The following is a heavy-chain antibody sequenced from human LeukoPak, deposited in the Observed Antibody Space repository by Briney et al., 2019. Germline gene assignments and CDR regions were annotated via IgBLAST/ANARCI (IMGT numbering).Heavy chain of an antibody. V-gene: IGHV3-21*01. Sequence: PGGSLRLSCTASGFTFSSSAITWVRQAPGKGLEWVSSISSGSGYIKYAGSVKGRFTISRDNAENSVFLQMSSLRVDDTALYYCVRGWFDFWGQGTPVTVSS. CDR1: GFTFSSSA. CDR2: ISSGSGYI. CDR3: VRGWFDF. J-gene: IGHJ5*01.